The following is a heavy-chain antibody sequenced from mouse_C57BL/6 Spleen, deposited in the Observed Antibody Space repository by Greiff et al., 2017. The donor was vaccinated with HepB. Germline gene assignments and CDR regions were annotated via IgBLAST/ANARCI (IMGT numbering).Heavy chain of an antibody. J-gene: IGHJ2*01. D-gene: IGHD1-1*01. V-gene: IGHV1-82*01. Sequence: QVQLQQSGPELVKPGASVKISCKASGYAFSSSWMNWVKQRPGKGLEWIGRIYPGDGDTNYNGKFKGKATLTADKSSSTAYMQLSSLTSEDSAVYFCARLLITTVVATKDYWGQGTTLTVSS. CDR2: IYPGDGDT. CDR3: ARLLITTVVATKDY. CDR1: GYAFSSSW.